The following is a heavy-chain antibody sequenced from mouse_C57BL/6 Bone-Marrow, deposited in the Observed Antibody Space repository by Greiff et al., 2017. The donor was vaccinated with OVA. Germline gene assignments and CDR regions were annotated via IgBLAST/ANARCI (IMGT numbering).Heavy chain of an antibody. Sequence: QVHVKQPGAELVKPGASVKLSCKASGYTFTSYWMHWVKQRPGQGLEWIGMIHPNSGSTNYNEKFKSKATLTVDKSSSTAYMQLSSLTSEDSAVYYCARGQYDYVFAYWGQGTLVTVSA. CDR2: IHPNSGST. CDR3: ARGQYDYVFAY. J-gene: IGHJ3*01. D-gene: IGHD2-4*01. V-gene: IGHV1-64*01. CDR1: GYTFTSYW.